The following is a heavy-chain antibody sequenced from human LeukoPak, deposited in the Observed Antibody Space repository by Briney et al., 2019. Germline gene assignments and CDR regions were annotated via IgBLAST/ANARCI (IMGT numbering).Heavy chain of an antibody. V-gene: IGHV1-18*01. Sequence: ASVKVSCKASGYTFTSYGISWVRQAPGQGLEWMGWISAYNGNTNYAQKLQGRVTMTTDTSTSTAYMELRSLRSDDTAVYYCARALLLWFGELPYYFDYWGQGTLVTVSS. CDR2: ISAYNGNT. J-gene: IGHJ4*02. CDR1: GYTFTSYG. D-gene: IGHD3-10*01. CDR3: ARALLLWFGELPYYFDY.